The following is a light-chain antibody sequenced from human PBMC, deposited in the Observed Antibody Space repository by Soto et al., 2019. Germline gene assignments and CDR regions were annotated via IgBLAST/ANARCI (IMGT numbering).Light chain of an antibody. CDR2: DVS. J-gene: IGLJ1*01. Sequence: QSVLTQPASVXGSPGQSITISCTGTSSDVGGYNYVSWYQQHPGKAPKLMIYDVSNRPSGVSNRFSGSKSGNTASLTISGLQAEDEADYYCSSYTSSSLYVFGTGTKVTVL. V-gene: IGLV2-14*01. CDR1: SSDVGGYNY. CDR3: SSYTSSSLYV.